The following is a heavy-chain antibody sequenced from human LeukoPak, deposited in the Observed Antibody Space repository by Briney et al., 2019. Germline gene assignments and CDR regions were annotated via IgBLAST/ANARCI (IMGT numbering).Heavy chain of an antibody. J-gene: IGHJ4*02. CDR2: ISPDGGST. Sequence: RTGGSLRLSCAASGFTFNTYGMNWVRQAPGKGLDWVSRISPDGGSTYYADSVKGRFTISRDNSENTLYLQMNSLRAEDTAVYYCAKGGVWGYCSSTSCFVDYWGQGTLVTVSS. V-gene: IGHV3-23*01. CDR3: AKGGVWGYCSSTSCFVDY. D-gene: IGHD2-2*01. CDR1: GFTFNTYG.